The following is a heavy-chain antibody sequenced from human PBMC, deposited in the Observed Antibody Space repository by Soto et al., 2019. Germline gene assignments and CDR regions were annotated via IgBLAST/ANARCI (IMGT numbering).Heavy chain of an antibody. J-gene: IGHJ5*02. CDR2: ISAYNGNT. V-gene: IGHV1-18*01. CDR1: GYTFTSYV. CDR3: ARTYSSGWPNT. Sequence: QVPLVQSGAEVKKPGASLKVSCKASGYTFTSYVISWVRQAPGQGLEWMGWISAYNGNTNYAQKLKGRVTMPTDTSTSTDYMELRSLRSDDTAVYYCARTYSSGWPNTWGQGTLVTVSS. D-gene: IGHD6-19*01.